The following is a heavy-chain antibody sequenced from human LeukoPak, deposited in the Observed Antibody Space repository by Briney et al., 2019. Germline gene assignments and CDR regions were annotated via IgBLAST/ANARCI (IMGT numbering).Heavy chain of an antibody. Sequence: SGGSLRLSCAASGFTFSSYSMNWVRQAPGKGLEWVSSISSSSSYIDYADSVRGRFNISRDNAKNSLYLQMHSLRAEDKDVYYCAKGLGARGDYWGQGTLVTVSS. CDR1: GFTFSSYS. CDR2: ISSSSSYI. J-gene: IGHJ4*02. CDR3: AKGLGARGDY. D-gene: IGHD1-26*01. V-gene: IGHV3-21*03.